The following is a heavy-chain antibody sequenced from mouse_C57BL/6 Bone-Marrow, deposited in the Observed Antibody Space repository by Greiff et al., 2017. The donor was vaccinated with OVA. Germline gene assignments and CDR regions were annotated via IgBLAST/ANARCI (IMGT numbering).Heavy chain of an antibody. J-gene: IGHJ2*01. D-gene: IGHD2-4*01. CDR3: ARLRYDYDYFDY. CDR1: GYTFTSYG. Sequence: VQLQQSGAELARPGASVKLSCKASGYTFTSYGISWVKQRTGQGLEWIGEIYPRSGNTYYNEKFKGKATLTADESSSTAYMELRSLTSEDSAVYFCARLRYDYDYFDYWGQGTTLTVSS. CDR2: IYPRSGNT. V-gene: IGHV1-81*01.